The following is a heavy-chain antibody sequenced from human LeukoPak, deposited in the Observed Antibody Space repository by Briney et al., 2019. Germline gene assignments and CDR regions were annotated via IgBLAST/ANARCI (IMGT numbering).Heavy chain of an antibody. CDR3: AIGSHFWTGYPVDS. CDR2: ISGSGGST. V-gene: IGHV3-23*01. CDR1: GFTFSSYA. J-gene: IGHJ4*02. Sequence: PGGSLRLSCAASGFTFSSYAMSWVRQAPGKGLEWVSAISGSGGSTYYADSVKGRFTISRDNSKNTLYLQMNSLRAEDTAVYYCAIGSHFWTGYPVDSWGQGTLVTVPS. D-gene: IGHD3/OR15-3a*01.